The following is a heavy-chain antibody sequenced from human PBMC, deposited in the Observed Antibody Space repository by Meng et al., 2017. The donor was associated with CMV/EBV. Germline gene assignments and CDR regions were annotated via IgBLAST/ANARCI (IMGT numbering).Heavy chain of an antibody. J-gene: IGHJ4*02. D-gene: IGHD3-3*01. V-gene: IGHV4-59*01. CDR2: IYYSGST. CDR3: ARGYYDFWSGYYGVGYFDY. Sequence: VPLQGPGPGLVKPSETLSLTCTVSGGSISSYYWSWIRQPPGKGLEWIGYIYYSGSTNYNPSLKSRVTISVDTSKNQFSLKLSSVTAADTAVYYCARGYYDFWSGYYGVGYFDYWGQGTLVTVSS. CDR1: GGSISSYY.